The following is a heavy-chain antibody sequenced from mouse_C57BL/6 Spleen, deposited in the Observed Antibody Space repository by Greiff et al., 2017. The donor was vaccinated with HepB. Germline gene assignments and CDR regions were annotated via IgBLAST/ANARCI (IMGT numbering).Heavy chain of an antibody. CDR1: GYTFTDYY. J-gene: IGHJ4*01. V-gene: IGHV1-26*01. Sequence: EVQLQQSGPELVKPGASVKISCKASGYTFTDYYMNWVKQSHGKSLEWIGDINPNNGGTSYNQKFKGKATLTVDKSSSTAYMERRSLTSEDSAVYYCARPPLLYYAMDYWGQGTSVTVSS. D-gene: IGHD2-10*01. CDR2: INPNNGGT. CDR3: ARPPLLYYAMDY.